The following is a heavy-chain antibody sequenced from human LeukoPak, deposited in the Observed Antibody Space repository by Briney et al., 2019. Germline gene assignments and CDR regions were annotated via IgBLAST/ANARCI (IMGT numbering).Heavy chain of an antibody. CDR3: ARSVTYYDFWSGSGTNWFDP. D-gene: IGHD3-3*01. J-gene: IGHJ5*02. Sequence: PSETLSLTCTVSGGSISSSNYYWGWIRQPPGKGLEWIGSIYYSGSTYYNPSLKSRVTISVDTSKNQFSLKLSSVTAADTAVYYCARSVTYYDFWSGSGTNWFDPWGQGTLVTVSS. V-gene: IGHV4-39*01. CDR2: IYYSGST. CDR1: GGSISSSNYY.